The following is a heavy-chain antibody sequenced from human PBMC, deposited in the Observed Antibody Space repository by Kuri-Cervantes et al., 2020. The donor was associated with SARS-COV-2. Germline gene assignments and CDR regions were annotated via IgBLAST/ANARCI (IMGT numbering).Heavy chain of an antibody. CDR1: GFTLGDFP. CDR3: TREVDSGTYYDFWSGYPVGNYFDY. CDR2: IRTQAYGGPT. Sequence: GGSLRLSCTSSGFTLGDFPVGWFRQSPGKGLEWVGFIRTQAYGGPTDYAVSVKGRFTISRDDSKSIAYLQMNSLKTEDTAVYYCTREVDSGTYYDFWSGYPVGNYFDYWGQGTLVTVSS. J-gene: IGHJ4*02. V-gene: IGHV3-49*03. D-gene: IGHD3-3*01.